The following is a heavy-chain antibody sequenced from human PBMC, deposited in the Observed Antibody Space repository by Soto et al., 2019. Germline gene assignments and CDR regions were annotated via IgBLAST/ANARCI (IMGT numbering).Heavy chain of an antibody. CDR1: GYTFTGNY. CDR3: ARGYCSSIGCSHYLDY. J-gene: IGHJ4*02. D-gene: IGHD2-2*01. Sequence: ASVKFSCKASGYTFTGNYMHWVRQAPGQGLEWMALINPTTGGTNYAQKFQGRVTMTWDTSISTADMELSRLRSDDTAIYYCARGYCSSIGCSHYLDYWGQGTLVTVSS. V-gene: IGHV1-2*02. CDR2: INPTTGGT.